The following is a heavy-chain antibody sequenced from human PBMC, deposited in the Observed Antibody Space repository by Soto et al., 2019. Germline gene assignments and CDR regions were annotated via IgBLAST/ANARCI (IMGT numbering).Heavy chain of an antibody. CDR1: GFTVSSNY. J-gene: IGHJ6*02. D-gene: IGHD3-3*01. V-gene: IGHV3-66*01. CDR3: ARDLPYYDFQLVV. Sequence: EVQLVESGGGLVQPGGSLRLSCAASGFTVSSNYMSWVRQAPGKGLEWVSLIYSGGSTYYADSVKGRFTISRDNSKNTLYLQMTCLRAEDTAVYYCARDLPYYDFQLVVWGQWKTVTVSS. CDR2: IYSGGST.